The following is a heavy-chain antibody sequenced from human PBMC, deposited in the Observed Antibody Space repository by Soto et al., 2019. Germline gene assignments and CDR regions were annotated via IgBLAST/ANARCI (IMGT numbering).Heavy chain of an antibody. J-gene: IGHJ6*02. CDR1: GGTFSSYA. D-gene: IGHD5-18*01. CDR2: IIPIFGTA. CDR3: ARVPIGYSYGTHYYGMDV. Sequence: QVQLVQSGAEVKKPGSSVKVSCEASGGTFSSYALSWVRQVPGQGLEWMGGIIPIFGTANYAQKFQGRVTITADKSRTTAYMELNSLRSEDTAVYYCARVPIGYSYGTHYYGMDVWGQGTTVTV. V-gene: IGHV1-69*06.